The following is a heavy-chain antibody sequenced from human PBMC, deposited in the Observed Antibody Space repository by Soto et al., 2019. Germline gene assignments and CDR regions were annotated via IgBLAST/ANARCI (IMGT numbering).Heavy chain of an antibody. Sequence: EVQLVESGGGLVQPGGSLRLSCAASGFKFDDYAMHWVRQAPGKGLEWVSGISWNSGRINYAASVKGRFTISRDNANDSLFLQMHSLRPEDMALYYCAQGWSVLPTAVLFDNWGQGTLVTVSS. V-gene: IGHV3-9*03. D-gene: IGHD2-2*01. J-gene: IGHJ4*02. CDR3: AQGWSVLPTAVLFDN. CDR1: GFKFDDYA. CDR2: ISWNSGRI.